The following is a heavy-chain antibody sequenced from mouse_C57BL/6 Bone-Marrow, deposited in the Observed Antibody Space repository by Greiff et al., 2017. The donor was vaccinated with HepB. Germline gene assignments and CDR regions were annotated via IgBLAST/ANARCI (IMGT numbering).Heavy chain of an antibody. CDR2: IDPSDSYT. CDR3: AREVTTVVATDYYAMDY. Sequence: QVQLQQPGAELVMPGASVKLSCKASGYTFTSYWMHWVKQRPGQGLEWIGEIDPSDSYTNYNQKFKGKSTLTVDKSSSTAYMQLSSLTSEDSAVYYCAREVTTVVATDYYAMDYWGQGTSVTVSS. J-gene: IGHJ4*01. D-gene: IGHD1-1*01. CDR1: GYTFTSYW. V-gene: IGHV1-69*01.